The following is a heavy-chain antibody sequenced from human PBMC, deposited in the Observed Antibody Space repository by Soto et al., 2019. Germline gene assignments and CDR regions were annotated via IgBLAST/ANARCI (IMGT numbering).Heavy chain of an antibody. V-gene: IGHV3-11*05. D-gene: IGHD6-19*01. CDR1: GFTFSDYY. CDR3: ARRIAVAGYYFDY. CDR2: ISSSSSYT. J-gene: IGHJ4*02. Sequence: QVQLVESGGGLVKPGGSLRLSCAASGFTFSDYYMSWIRQAPGKGLEWVSYISSSSSYTNYADSVKGRFTISRDNAKNSLYLQMNSLRAGDTAVYYCARRIAVAGYYFDYWGQGTLVTVSS.